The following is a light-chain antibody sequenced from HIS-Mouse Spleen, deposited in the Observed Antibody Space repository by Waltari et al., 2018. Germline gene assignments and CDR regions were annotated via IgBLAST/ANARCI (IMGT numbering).Light chain of an antibody. Sequence: QSALTRPASVSGSPGQSITIPCTGTSSDVGGYNYVSWYQQHPGKAPKLMIYDVSNRPSGVSNRFSGSKSGNTASLTISGLQAEDEADYYCSSYTSSSTYVFGTGTKVTVL. CDR2: DVS. V-gene: IGLV2-14*03. CDR1: SSDVGGYNY. J-gene: IGLJ1*01. CDR3: SSYTSSSTYV.